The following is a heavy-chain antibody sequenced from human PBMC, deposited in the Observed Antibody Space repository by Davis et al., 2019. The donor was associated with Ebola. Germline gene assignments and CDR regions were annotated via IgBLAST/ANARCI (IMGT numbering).Heavy chain of an antibody. D-gene: IGHD2-2*02. CDR1: GFTFRTYA. V-gene: IGHV3-23*01. CDR3: AKASWGPAARPLLDS. CDR2: VSGSGTTT. Sequence: PGGSLRLSCAASGFTFRTYAMNWVRQAPGKGLEWVSAVSGSGTTTAYADSVKGRFTISRDNSNNTLYLQMNSLRVEDTARYCCAKASWGPAARPLLDSWGQGALVTVSS. J-gene: IGHJ4*02.